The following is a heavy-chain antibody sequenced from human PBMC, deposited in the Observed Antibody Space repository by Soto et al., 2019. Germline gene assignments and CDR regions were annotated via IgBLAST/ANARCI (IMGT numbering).Heavy chain of an antibody. Sequence: QVQLVQSGAEVKTPGSSLKVSCKVSGSRFSNYVISWVRQAPGHGLEWLGRIIPIFNSTKYAQSFQGRVTITAKKSTSTASLELSSLRSDDTAVYYCARGGRGKKAGYNGLVSLGYWGQGTLVTVPS. CDR1: GSRFSNYV. CDR2: IIPIFNST. D-gene: IGHD2-2*02. CDR3: ARGGRGKKAGYNGLVSLGY. J-gene: IGHJ4*02. V-gene: IGHV1-69*06.